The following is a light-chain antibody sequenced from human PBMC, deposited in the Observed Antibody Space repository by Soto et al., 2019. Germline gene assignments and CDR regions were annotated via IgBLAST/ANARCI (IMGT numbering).Light chain of an antibody. CDR2: GAF. CDR3: QQYDSSPRT. CDR1: QSVSSSY. Sequence: EIVLTQSPDTLSLSPGERATLSCRASQSVSSSYLAWYQQKPGQPPRLLIYGAFSRAAGVPDRFSGSGSGPDFTLTISRLEPEDFAVYYCQQYDSSPRTFGQRTKVEIK. V-gene: IGKV3-20*01. J-gene: IGKJ1*01.